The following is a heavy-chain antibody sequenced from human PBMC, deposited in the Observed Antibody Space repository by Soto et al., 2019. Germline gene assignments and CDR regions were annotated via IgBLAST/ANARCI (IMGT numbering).Heavy chain of an antibody. D-gene: IGHD2-2*02. CDR2: ISAYNGNT. J-gene: IGHJ5*02. Sequence: EASVKVSCKASGYTFTIYGISWVRQAPGQGLEWMGWISAYNGNTNYAQKLQGRVTMTTDTSTRTAYMELRSLRSDDTAVYYCARDYCSSTSCYMGYNWFDPWGQGTLVTVSS. V-gene: IGHV1-18*04. CDR1: GYTFTIYG. CDR3: ARDYCSSTSCYMGYNWFDP.